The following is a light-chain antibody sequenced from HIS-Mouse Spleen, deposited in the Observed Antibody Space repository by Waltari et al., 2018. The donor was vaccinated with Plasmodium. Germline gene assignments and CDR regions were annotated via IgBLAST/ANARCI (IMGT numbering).Light chain of an antibody. V-gene: IGLV3-10*01. CDR1: ALPKKY. J-gene: IGLJ3*02. Sequence: SYELTQPPSVSVSPGQTARITCSGDALPKKYAYRYQQKSGQAPVLVIYKDSKRPSGIPERFSGSSSGTMATLTISGAQVEDEADYYCYSTDSSGNHRVFGGGTKLTVL. CDR3: YSTDSSGNHRV. CDR2: KDS.